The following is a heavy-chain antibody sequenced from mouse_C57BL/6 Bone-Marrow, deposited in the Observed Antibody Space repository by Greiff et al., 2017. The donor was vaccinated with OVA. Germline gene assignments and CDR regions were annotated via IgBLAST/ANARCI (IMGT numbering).Heavy chain of an antibody. CDR3: ARGLRRLDY. CDR2: IWSGGST. CDR1: GFSLTSSG. V-gene: IGHV2-2*01. J-gene: IGHJ2*01. D-gene: IGHD2-4*01. Sequence: QVQLQQSGPGLVQPSQSLSITCTVSGFSLTSSGVHWVRQSPGKGLEWLGVIWSGGSTDYNAAFISRLSISKDNSKSQVFFKMNSLQADDTAIYYCARGLRRLDYWGQGTTLTVSS.